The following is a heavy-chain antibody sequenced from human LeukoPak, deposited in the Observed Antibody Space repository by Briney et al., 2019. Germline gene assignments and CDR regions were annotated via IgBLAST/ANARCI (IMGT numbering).Heavy chain of an antibody. CDR2: INPERDVT. D-gene: IGHD3-3*01. CDR3: ARSRESDYDFWSGHNYYYDLDV. Sequence: GASVKVSCKASGYTFTGYYMHWVRQAPGQGLEWMGWINPERDVTKYAQKFQGRVTMTRDRSISTAYMELSSLRSDDTAVYYCARSRESDYDFWSGHNYYYDLDVWGEGTTVTVSS. V-gene: IGHV1-2*02. J-gene: IGHJ6*03. CDR1: GYTFTGYY.